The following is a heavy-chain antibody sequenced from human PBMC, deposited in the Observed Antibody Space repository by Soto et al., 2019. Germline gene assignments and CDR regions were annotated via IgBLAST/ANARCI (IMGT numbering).Heavy chain of an antibody. Sequence: ASVKVSCKASGYTFTSYGISWVRQAPGQGLERVGWINAYNRNTNYAQKFQGRVTMTTDTSTTTAYMELRSLRSDDTAVYYCKIYPNGPTDFDYWCLGTLVSVSS. J-gene: IGHJ4*02. V-gene: IGHV1-18*01. D-gene: IGHD5-12*01. CDR3: KIYPNGPTDFDY. CDR2: INAYNRNT. CDR1: GYTFTSYG.